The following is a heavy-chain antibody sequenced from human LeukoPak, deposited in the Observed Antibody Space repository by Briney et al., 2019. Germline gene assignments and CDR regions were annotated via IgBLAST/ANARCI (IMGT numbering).Heavy chain of an antibody. Sequence: SETLSLTCTVSGGSISGYYWSWIRQSPGKGLEWIAYVYSSGSTNYNPSLYSRVTISLDTSKNQFSLKLSYVTAADTAVYFCARSGTRSGGAFDIWGQGTMVTVSS. CDR2: VYSSGST. CDR1: GGSISGYY. CDR3: ARSGTRSGGAFDI. D-gene: IGHD4-23*01. V-gene: IGHV4-59*12. J-gene: IGHJ3*02.